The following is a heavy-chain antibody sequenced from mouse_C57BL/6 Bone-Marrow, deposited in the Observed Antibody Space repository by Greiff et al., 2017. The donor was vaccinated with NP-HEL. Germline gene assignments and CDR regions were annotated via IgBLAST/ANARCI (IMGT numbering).Heavy chain of an antibody. D-gene: IGHD2-2*01. Sequence: QVQLQQPGAELVRPGTSVKLSCKASGYTFTSYWMHWVKQRPGQGLEWIGVIDPSDSYTNYNQKFKGKATLTVDTSSSTAYMQLSSLTSEDSAVYYCARVSTMVKGFAYGGQGTLVTGSA. J-gene: IGHJ3*01. CDR2: IDPSDSYT. CDR3: ARVSTMVKGFAY. V-gene: IGHV1-59*01. CDR1: GYTFTSYW.